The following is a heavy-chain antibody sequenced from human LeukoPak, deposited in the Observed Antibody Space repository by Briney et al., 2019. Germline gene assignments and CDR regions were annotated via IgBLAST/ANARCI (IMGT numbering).Heavy chain of an antibody. CDR3: AKAHSGSYFTLDY. CDR2: IRYDGSNK. V-gene: IGHV3-30*02. CDR1: GFTFSSYG. D-gene: IGHD1-26*01. Sequence: GGSLRLSCAASGFTFSSYGMHWVRQAPGKGLEWVAFIRYDGSNKYYADSVKGRFTISRDNSKNTLYLQMNSLRAEDTAVYYCAKAHSGSYFTLDYWGQGTLVTVSS. J-gene: IGHJ4*02.